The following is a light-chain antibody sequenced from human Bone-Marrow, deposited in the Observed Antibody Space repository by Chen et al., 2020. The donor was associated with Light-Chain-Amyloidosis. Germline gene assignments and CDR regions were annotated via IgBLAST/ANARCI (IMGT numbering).Light chain of an antibody. Sequence: NFMLTQPHSVSESPGKTVIISCTRSSGSIATNYVQWYKQRPGSSPTTVIYEDDHRPSGVPDRFSGSIDRSSNSSSLPISGLKTEDEADYYCQSYQGSSQGVFGGGTKLTVL. CDR3: QSYQGSSQGV. J-gene: IGLJ3*02. CDR2: EDD. CDR1: SGSIATNY. V-gene: IGLV6-57*01.